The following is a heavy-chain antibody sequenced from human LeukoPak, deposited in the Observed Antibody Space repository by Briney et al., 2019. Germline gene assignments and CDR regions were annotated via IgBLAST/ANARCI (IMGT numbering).Heavy chain of an antibody. CDR1: GGSFSGYY. CDR3: ARHSGPYSSSWFDY. D-gene: IGHD6-13*01. J-gene: IGHJ4*02. Sequence: PSETLSLTCAVYGGSFSGYYWGGIRQPPGKGLEWIGSIYYSGSTSYNPSLKSRVTISVDTSKNQFSLKLSSVTAADTAVYYCARHSGPYSSSWFDYWGQGTLVTVSS. CDR2: IYYSGST. V-gene: IGHV4-39*01.